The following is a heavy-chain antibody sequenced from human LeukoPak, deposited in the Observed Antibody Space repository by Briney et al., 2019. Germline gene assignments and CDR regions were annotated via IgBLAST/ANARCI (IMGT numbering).Heavy chain of an antibody. CDR2: INPSGGST. CDR3: ARDLGGQQLDY. D-gene: IGHD6-13*01. Sequence: ASVKVSCKASGYTFTSYYMHWVRQAPGQGLEWMGIINPSGGSTSYAQKFQGRVTMTRDTSTGTVYMELSSLRSEDTAVYYCARDLGGQQLDYWGQGTLVTVSS. V-gene: IGHV1-46*01. J-gene: IGHJ4*02. CDR1: GYTFTSYY.